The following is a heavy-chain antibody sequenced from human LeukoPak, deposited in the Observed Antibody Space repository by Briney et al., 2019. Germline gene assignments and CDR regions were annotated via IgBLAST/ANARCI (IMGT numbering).Heavy chain of an antibody. CDR3: ASTWELLGSDAFDI. CDR2: IYTSGST. Sequence: SETLSLTCTVSGGSISSYYWSWIRQPAGKELEWIGRIYTSGSTNYNPSLKSRVTISVDTSKNQFSLKLSSVTAADTAVYYCASTWELLGSDAFDIWGQGTMVTVSS. J-gene: IGHJ3*02. CDR1: GGSISSYY. V-gene: IGHV4-4*07. D-gene: IGHD1-26*01.